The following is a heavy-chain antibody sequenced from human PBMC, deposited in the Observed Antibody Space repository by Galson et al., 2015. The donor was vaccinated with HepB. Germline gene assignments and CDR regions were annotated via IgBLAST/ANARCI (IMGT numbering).Heavy chain of an antibody. V-gene: IGHV1-69*02. J-gene: IGHJ5*02. CDR3: ARGGYYGSGSYCWFDP. Sequence: SVKVSCKASGGTFSSYTISWVRQAPGQGLEWMGRIIPILGIANYAQKFQGRVTITADKSTSTAYMELSSLRSEDTAVYYCARGGYYGSGSYCWFDPWGQGTLVTVSS. CDR2: IIPILGIA. D-gene: IGHD3-10*01. CDR1: GGTFSSYT.